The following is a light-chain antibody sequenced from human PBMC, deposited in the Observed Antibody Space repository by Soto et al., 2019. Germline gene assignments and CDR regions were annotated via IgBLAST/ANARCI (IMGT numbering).Light chain of an antibody. CDR2: DVF. V-gene: IGKV1-33*01. Sequence: DIQMTQSASSLPASVRDTVTISCQASQDISKYLNWFQQKPGKAPKLLIYDVFNVETGVPSRFSGRGSGTDFTLIISNLQPEDFATYYCQQYDQLPISFGGGTKV. J-gene: IGKJ4*01. CDR3: QQYDQLPIS. CDR1: QDISKY.